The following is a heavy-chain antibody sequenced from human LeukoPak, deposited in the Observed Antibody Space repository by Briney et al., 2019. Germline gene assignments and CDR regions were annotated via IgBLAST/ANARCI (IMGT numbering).Heavy chain of an antibody. CDR1: GGSFSGYY. V-gene: IGHV4-34*01. CDR3: AREGGPYRPLDY. Sequence: SETLSLTCAVYGGSFSGYYWTWIRQPPGKGLEWIGEINHSGITNYNPSLKSRVTISVDMSENHISLKLTSVTAADTAVYYCAREGGPYRPLDYSGQGTLVTVSS. CDR2: INHSGIT. J-gene: IGHJ4*02.